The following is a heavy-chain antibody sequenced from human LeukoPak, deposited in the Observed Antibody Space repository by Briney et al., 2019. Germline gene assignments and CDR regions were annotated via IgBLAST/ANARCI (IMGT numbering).Heavy chain of an antibody. CDR2: IYYSGST. V-gene: IGHV4-39*07. CDR3: ASESRDAFDI. J-gene: IGHJ3*02. CDR1: GASISSSSYY. Sequence: SETLSLTCTVPGASISSSSYYWGCIRQPPGKGLEWIGSIYYSGSTYYNPSLKSRVTISVDTSKNQFSLKLSSVTAADTAVYYCASESRDAFDIWGQGTMVTVSS.